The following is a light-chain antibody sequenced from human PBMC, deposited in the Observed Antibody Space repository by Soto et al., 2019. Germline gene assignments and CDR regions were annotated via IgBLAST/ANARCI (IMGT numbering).Light chain of an antibody. CDR2: GAS. CDR1: QSVNNDY. Sequence: EIVLTQSPGTLSLSPGERAALSCRASQSVNNDYLAWYHQKPGRAPRLVIYGASKRATGIPDRFSGSGSGTAFTLTISRLETEDFAVYYCQQYGSSPWTFGQGTNV. V-gene: IGKV3-20*01. CDR3: QQYGSSPWT. J-gene: IGKJ1*01.